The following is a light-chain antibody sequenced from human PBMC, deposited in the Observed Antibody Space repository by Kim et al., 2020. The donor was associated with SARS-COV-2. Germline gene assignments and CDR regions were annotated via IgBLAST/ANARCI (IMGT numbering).Light chain of an antibody. Sequence: LSPVEIATLSCRASQSVSSNHIAWFQQKPGQTPRLLIYGTSSRVTGIPDRFSASGSGTDFTLTISRLEPEDFAVYYCQQYDNSPYTFGQGTKLEI. J-gene: IGKJ2*01. V-gene: IGKV3-20*01. CDR3: QQYDNSPYT. CDR2: GTS. CDR1: QSVSSNH.